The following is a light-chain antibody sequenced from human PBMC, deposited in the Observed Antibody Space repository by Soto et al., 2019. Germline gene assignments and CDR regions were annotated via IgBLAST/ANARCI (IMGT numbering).Light chain of an antibody. Sequence: AIQMTQSPSSLSASVGDRVTITCRASQGIRSDLGWYQQKPGKAPNLLIYAASSLQSGVPSRSSGSGSGTDFTLTSSSLQPEDFATYYCLQDYNYPRTFGQGTKVEIK. CDR1: QGIRSD. CDR3: LQDYNYPRT. CDR2: AAS. V-gene: IGKV1-6*01. J-gene: IGKJ1*01.